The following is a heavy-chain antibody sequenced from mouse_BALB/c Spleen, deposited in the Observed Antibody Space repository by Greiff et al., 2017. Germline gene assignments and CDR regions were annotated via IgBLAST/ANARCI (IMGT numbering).Heavy chain of an antibody. V-gene: IGHV14-3*02. CDR3: AKGGYGNHYYAMDD. Sequence: VQLQQSGAELVKPGASVKLSCTASGFNIKDTYMHWVKQRPEQGLEWIGRIDPANGNTKYDPKFQGKATITADTSSNTAYLQLSSLTSEDTAVYYCAKGGYGNHYYAMDDWGQGTSVTVSS. D-gene: IGHD2-1*01. CDR1: GFNIKDTY. CDR2: IDPANGNT. J-gene: IGHJ4*01.